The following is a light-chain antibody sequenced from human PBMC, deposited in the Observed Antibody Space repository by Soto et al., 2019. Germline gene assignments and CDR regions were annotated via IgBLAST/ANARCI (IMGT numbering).Light chain of an antibody. V-gene: IGLV2-8*01. J-gene: IGLJ2*01. CDR3: SSYAGSNNVV. CDR1: SSDVGGYTY. Sequence: QSVLTQPPSASGSPGQSVTISCTGTSSDVGGYTYVSWYQQHPGKAPKLMIYEVSKRPSGVPDRFSGSKSGNTASLTVSGLQAEDEADYYCSSYAGSNNVVFCGGTKVTVL. CDR2: EVS.